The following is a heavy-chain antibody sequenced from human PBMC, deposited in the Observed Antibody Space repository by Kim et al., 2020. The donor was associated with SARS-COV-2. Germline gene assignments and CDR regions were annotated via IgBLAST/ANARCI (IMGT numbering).Heavy chain of an antibody. V-gene: IGHV4-4*02. CDR3: ARRGATIDWFDP. J-gene: IGHJ5*02. D-gene: IGHD5-12*01. Sequence: NHTPALKSRVTISVEKSKNQFSLKLSSVTAADTAVYYCARRGATIDWFDPWGQGTLVTVSS.